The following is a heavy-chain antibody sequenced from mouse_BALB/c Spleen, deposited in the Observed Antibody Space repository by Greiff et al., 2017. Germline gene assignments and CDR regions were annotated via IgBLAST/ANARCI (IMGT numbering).Heavy chain of an antibody. CDR2: ISNGGGST. V-gene: IGHV5-12-2*01. CDR1: GFTFSSYT. J-gene: IGHJ4*01. Sequence: EVQLQESGGGLVQPGGSLKLSCAASGFTFSSYTMSWVRQTPEKRLEWVAYISNGGGSTYYPDTVKGRFTISRDNAKNTLYLQMSSLKSEDTAMYYCARPYYRYDYAMDYWGQGTSVTVSS. D-gene: IGHD2-14*01. CDR3: ARPYYRYDYAMDY.